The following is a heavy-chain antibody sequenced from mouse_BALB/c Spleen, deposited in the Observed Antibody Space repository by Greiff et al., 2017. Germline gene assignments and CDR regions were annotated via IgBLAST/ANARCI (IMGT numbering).Heavy chain of an antibody. Sequence: QVQLQQPGAELVKPGASVKLSCKASGYTFTSYWMHWVKQRPGQGLEWIGEIDPSDSYTNYNQKFKGKATLTVDKSSSTAYMQLSSLTSEDSAVYYCARGNYYGSSRGFAYWGQGTLVTVSA. CDR1: GYTFTSYW. V-gene: IGHV1-69*02. CDR3: ARGNYYGSSRGFAY. D-gene: IGHD1-1*01. CDR2: IDPSDSYT. J-gene: IGHJ3*01.